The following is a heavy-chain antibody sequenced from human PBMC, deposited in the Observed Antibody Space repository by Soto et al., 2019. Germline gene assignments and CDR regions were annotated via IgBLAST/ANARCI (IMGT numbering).Heavy chain of an antibody. V-gene: IGHV4-59*01. CDR1: GGSISSYY. D-gene: IGHD4-17*01. Sequence: QVQLQESGPGLVKPSETLSLTCTVSGGSISSYYWSWIRQPPGKGLEWIGYIYYSGSTNYNPTLKSRVTISVDKSKTQFSLKLSSVTAADTAVYYCARTDGFDAFDIWGQGTMVTVSS. J-gene: IGHJ3*02. CDR3: ARTDGFDAFDI. CDR2: IYYSGST.